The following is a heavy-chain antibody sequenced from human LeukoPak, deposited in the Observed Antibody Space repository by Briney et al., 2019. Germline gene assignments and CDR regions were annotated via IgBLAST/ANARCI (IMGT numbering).Heavy chain of an antibody. D-gene: IGHD3-22*01. Sequence: QAGRSLRLSCAASGFTFSSYGMHWVRQAPGKGLEWVAVIWYDGSNKYYADSVKGRFTISRDNSKNTLYLQMNSLRAEDTAVYYCARGGYDSGGSFDYWGQGTLVTVSS. CDR3: ARGGYDSGGSFDY. CDR2: IWYDGSNK. CDR1: GFTFSSYG. J-gene: IGHJ4*02. V-gene: IGHV3-33*01.